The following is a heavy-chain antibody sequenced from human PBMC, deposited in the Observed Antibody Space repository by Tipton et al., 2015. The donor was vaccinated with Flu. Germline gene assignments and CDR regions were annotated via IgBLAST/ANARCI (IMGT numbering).Heavy chain of an antibody. Sequence: SLRLSCTVSGGSISSGNYYWSWIRQAPGKGLEWVAGISATGGTYFADSVKGRFTFSRDNFKNTLYVHMNSLRVDDTALYYCAKVIPELVAGLDSWGQGTLVTVSS. CDR2: ISATGGT. V-gene: IGHV3-23*01. D-gene: IGHD6-19*01. CDR1: GGSISSGNYY. CDR3: AKVIPELVAGLDS. J-gene: IGHJ4*02.